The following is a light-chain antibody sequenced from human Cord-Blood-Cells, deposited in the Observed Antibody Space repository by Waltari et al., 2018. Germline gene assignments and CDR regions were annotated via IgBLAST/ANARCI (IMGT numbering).Light chain of an antibody. CDR2: RKS. CDR3: AAWDDSLSGWV. V-gene: IGLV1-47*01. Sequence: QSVLTQPPSASGTPGQRVTISCSGSSSNIGRNFVYLYQQLPGTAPKLPIYRKSPRPSVFPDRFSGSNSGTSASLAISGLRSEDEADYYCAAWDDSLSGWVFGGGTKLTVL. J-gene: IGLJ3*02. CDR1: SSNIGRNF.